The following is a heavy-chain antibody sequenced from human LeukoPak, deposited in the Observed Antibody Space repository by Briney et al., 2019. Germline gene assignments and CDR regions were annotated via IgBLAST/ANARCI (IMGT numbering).Heavy chain of an antibody. CDR3: VKDPRDTYGTNWFVS. D-gene: IGHD2-21*01. J-gene: IGHJ5*01. CDR2: ISGTGGAT. CDR1: GFSFGNYA. V-gene: IGHV3-23*01. Sequence: GSLRLSCVASGFSFGNYAMSWVRQAPGKGLQWVSQISGTGGATWYAGFARDRFTISRDNSKKTLYLQMSGLRVKDTAMYYCVKDPRDTYGTNWFVSWGQGTLLIVSS.